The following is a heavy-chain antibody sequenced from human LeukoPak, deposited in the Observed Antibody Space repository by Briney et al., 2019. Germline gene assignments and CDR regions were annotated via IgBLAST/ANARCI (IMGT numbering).Heavy chain of an antibody. V-gene: IGHV1-18*01. Sequence: ASVKVSCKASGYTFTSYGISWVRQPPGQGLERMGWISAYNGNTNYAQKLQGRVTMTTDTSTSTAYMELRSLRSDDTAVYYCARDGEYIDGGIQKDYWGQGTLVTVSS. D-gene: IGHD5-18*01. CDR1: GYTFTSYG. CDR3: ARDGEYIDGGIQKDY. CDR2: ISAYNGNT. J-gene: IGHJ4*02.